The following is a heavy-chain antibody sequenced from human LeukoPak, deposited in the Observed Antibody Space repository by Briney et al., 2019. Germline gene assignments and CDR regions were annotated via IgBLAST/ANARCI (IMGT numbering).Heavy chain of an antibody. D-gene: IGHD5-12*01. CDR1: GFTFSSYA. V-gene: IGHV3-23*01. CDR3: AKDGAWLRFDD. CDR2: ISGSGGST. Sequence: GGSLRLSCAASGFTFSSYAMSWVRQAPGKGLEWVSAISGSGGSTYYADSVKGRFTISRDNSKNTVYLQMNNVRAADTAVYYCAKDGAWLRFDDWGQGTLVTVSS. J-gene: IGHJ4*02.